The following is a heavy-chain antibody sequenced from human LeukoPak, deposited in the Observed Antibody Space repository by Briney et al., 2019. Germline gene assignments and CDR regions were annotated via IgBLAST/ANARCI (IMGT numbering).Heavy chain of an antibody. CDR1: VSSISNYY. V-gene: IGHV4-4*07. Sequence: SETLSLTCSVSVSSISNYYWSWIRQSAGKGLEWIGRMSSSGTTNYNPSLESRVTMSVDTSKNQFSLKLSSVTAADTAVYYCARVIPEAGFDPWGQGTLVTVSS. CDR3: ARVIPEAGFDP. J-gene: IGHJ5*02. D-gene: IGHD1-14*01. CDR2: MSSSGTT.